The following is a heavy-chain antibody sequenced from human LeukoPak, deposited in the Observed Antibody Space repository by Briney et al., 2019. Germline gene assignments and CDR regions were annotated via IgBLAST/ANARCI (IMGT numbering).Heavy chain of an antibody. CDR2: INPNDGGT. Sequence: ASVKVSCKASGSSFTTYYVHCVRQAPGQGLEWVGVINPNDGGTISAQKLQDRVTLTRDTSTSTVYVELNSLKPDDTAVYYCARGPLLGYDTNDSGFDIWGQGTLVTVSS. D-gene: IGHD3-16*01. CDR3: ARGPLLGYDTNDSGFDI. CDR1: GSSFTTYY. J-gene: IGHJ3*02. V-gene: IGHV1-46*04.